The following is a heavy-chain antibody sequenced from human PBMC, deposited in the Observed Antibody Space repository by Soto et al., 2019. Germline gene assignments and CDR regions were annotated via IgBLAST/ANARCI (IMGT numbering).Heavy chain of an antibody. CDR2: IYYSGST. CDR3: AKGHDYYGTDV. Sequence: SETLSLTCTVSGGSISSSSQYWGWIRQPPGKGLEWIGSIYYSGSTYYNPSLRSRVTISVETSKNQFSLKLSSVTAADTGVYYCAKGHDYYGTDVWGQGTTVTVSS. V-gene: IGHV4-39*01. J-gene: IGHJ6*02. CDR1: GGSISSSSQY.